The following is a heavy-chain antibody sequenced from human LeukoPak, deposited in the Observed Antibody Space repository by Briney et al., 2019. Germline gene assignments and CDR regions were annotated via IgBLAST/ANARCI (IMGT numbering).Heavy chain of an antibody. D-gene: IGHD2-15*01. Sequence: GGSLRLFCAASGFTFRTYAMSWVRQTPGKGLEWVSAINNDGDNTYHADSVKGRFSVSRDNSKNTLHLQMNSLRAEDTAKYYCAQQLGYCSGGSCYFTSWGQGTLVTVSS. J-gene: IGHJ5*02. CDR3: AQQLGYCSGGSCYFTS. V-gene: IGHV3-23*01. CDR1: GFTFRTYA. CDR2: INNDGDNT.